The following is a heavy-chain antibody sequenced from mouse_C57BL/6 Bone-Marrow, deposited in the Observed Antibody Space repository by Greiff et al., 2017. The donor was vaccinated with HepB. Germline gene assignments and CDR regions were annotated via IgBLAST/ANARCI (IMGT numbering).Heavy chain of an antibody. V-gene: IGHV1-53*01. CDR3: ARSPYSNSHFDY. CDR2: INPSNGGT. CDR1: GYTFTSYW. Sequence: QVQPQQPGTELVKPGASVKLSCKASGYTFTSYWMHWVKQRPGQGLEWIGNINPSNGGTNYNEKFKSKATLTVDKSSSTAYMQLSSLTSEDSAVYYCARSPYSNSHFDYWGQGTTLTVSS. J-gene: IGHJ2*01. D-gene: IGHD2-5*01.